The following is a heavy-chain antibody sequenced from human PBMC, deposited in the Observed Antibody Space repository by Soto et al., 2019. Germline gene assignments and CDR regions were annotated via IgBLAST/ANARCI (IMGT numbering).Heavy chain of an antibody. CDR1: GFSFTNAW. J-gene: IGHJ4*02. CDR3: TTGVAGYNPFDY. V-gene: IGHV3-15*07. D-gene: IGHD1-1*01. CDR2: IKRKADGETA. Sequence: EVQLVESGGGLVKPGGSLRLSCVASGFSFTNAWMIWVRQAPGKGLEWVGHIKRKADGETADYATPVKGRFTISRDDSKNTGYLQINSLKTEDTGMYCCTTGVAGYNPFDYWGQGTLVRVSS.